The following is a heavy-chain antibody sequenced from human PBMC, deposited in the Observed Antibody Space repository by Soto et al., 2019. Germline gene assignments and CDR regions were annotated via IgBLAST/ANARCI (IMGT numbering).Heavy chain of an antibody. CDR2: IYYSGST. CDR3: ATYSSSPLEYDY. CDR1: GGSISSSSYY. Sequence: SETLSLTCTVSGGSISSSSYYWGWIRQPPGKGLEWIGSIYYSGSTYYNPSLKSRVTISVDTSKNQFSLKLSSVTAADTAVYYWATYSSSPLEYDYWGQGTLVTVSS. V-gene: IGHV4-39*01. J-gene: IGHJ4*02. D-gene: IGHD6-13*01.